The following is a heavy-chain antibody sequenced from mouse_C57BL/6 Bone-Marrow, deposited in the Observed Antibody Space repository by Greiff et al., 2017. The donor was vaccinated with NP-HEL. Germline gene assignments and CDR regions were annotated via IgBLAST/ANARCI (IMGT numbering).Heavy chain of an antibody. CDR3: ARMLRGFAY. CDR2: ISSGGSYT. J-gene: IGHJ3*01. CDR1: GFTFSSYG. D-gene: IGHD1-1*01. V-gene: IGHV5-6*01. Sequence: EVQLVESGGDLVKPGGSLKLSCAASGFTFSSYGMSWVRQTPDKRLEWVATISSGGSYTYYPDSVKGRFTISRDNAKNTLYLQMSSLKSEDTDMYYCARMLRGFAYWGQGSLFTVSA.